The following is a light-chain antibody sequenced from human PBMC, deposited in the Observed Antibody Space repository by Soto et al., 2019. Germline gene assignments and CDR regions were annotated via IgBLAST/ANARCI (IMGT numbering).Light chain of an antibody. V-gene: IGKV1-33*01. J-gene: IGKJ1*01. CDR3: QQYDNLPWT. CDR1: QAISNY. CDR2: DAS. Sequence: DIQMTQSPSSLSASVGDRVTITSQASQAISNYLNWYQQKPGKAPKLLIYDASNLETGVPSRFSGSGSGTDFTFTISSLQPEDIATYYCQQYDNLPWTFGQGTKVEIK.